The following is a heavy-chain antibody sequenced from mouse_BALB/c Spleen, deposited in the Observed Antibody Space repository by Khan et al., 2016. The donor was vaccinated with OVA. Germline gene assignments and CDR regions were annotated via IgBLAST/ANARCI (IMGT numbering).Heavy chain of an antibody. J-gene: IGHJ2*01. CDR3: ARTGYYYFDY. CDR2: ISSGSSTI. CDR1: GFTFSGFG. D-gene: IGHD2-3*01. Sequence: EVELVESGGGLVQPGGSRKLSCAASGFTFSGFGMHWVRQAPEKGLEWVAYISSGSSTIYYADTVKGRFTTSRDNPKNTLFLQMASLRSEDTAMYYCARTGYYYFDYWGQGTTLTVSS. V-gene: IGHV5-17*02.